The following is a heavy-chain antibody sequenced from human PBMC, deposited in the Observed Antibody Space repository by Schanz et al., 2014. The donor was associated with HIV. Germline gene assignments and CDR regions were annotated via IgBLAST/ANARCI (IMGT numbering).Heavy chain of an antibody. V-gene: IGHV3-33*03. CDR1: GFSFSSYG. D-gene: IGHD3-10*01. Sequence: QVQLVESGGGVVQPGRSLRLSCAASGFSFSSYGMHWVRQAPGKGLEWVAILWFDGSIDYYVDSVKGRFTVFRDNSKTTLYLQRNSLRAEDTAVYYCAKCPTMVRGTGMDVWGQGTTVTVSS. CDR3: AKCPTMVRGTGMDV. CDR2: LWFDGSID. J-gene: IGHJ6*02.